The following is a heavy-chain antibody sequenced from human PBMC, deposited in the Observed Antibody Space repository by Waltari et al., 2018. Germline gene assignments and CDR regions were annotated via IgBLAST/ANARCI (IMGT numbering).Heavy chain of an antibody. J-gene: IGHJ4*02. V-gene: IGHV4-38-2*01. CDR3: AVGDNYGSGSYTFDY. Sequence: QVQLQESGPGLVKPSETLSLTCAVSGYSISSGYYWGWIRQPPGKGLEWIRSIYHSGSTDDNPSLKSRVTISVDTSKNQFSLKLSSVTAADTAVYYCAVGDNYGSGSYTFDYWGQGTLVTVSS. D-gene: IGHD3-10*01. CDR2: IYHSGST. CDR1: GYSISSGYY.